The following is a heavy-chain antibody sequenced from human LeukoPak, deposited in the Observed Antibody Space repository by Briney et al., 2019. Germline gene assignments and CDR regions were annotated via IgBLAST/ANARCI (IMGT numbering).Heavy chain of an antibody. V-gene: IGHV3-33*01. Sequence: GGSLRHSCAASGFKFSLYVMQWVRQAPGKGLEWVALIWYDGSKKYDADSVEGRFTISRDNSKNTLYLQMNSLRADDTAVYYCARDIGRGYSYGPFDYWGQGTLVTVSS. CDR1: GFKFSLYV. J-gene: IGHJ4*02. CDR2: IWYDGSKK. CDR3: ARDIGRGYSYGPFDY. D-gene: IGHD5-12*01.